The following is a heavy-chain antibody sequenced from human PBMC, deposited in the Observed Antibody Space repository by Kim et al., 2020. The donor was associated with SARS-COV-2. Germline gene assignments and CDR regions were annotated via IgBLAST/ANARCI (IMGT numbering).Heavy chain of an antibody. CDR2: INDDGSRT. CDR1: GFTFRRYW. V-gene: IGHV3-74*01. CDR3: IRDRIEAVPLAPLMREDAFDL. Sequence: GGSLRLSCGASGFTFRRYWMHWVRQVPGKGLEYVARINDDGSRTDYADVVKGRFTISRDNAKNTLSLHMTSLRVEDTAIYYCIRDRIEAVPLAPLMREDAFDLWRQETMVTVFS. D-gene: IGHD2-2*01. J-gene: IGHJ3*01.